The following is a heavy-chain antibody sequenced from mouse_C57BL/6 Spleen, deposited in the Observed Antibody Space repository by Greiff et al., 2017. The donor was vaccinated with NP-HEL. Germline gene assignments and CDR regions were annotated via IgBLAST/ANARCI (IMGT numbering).Heavy chain of an antibody. CDR1: GYSITSGYY. D-gene: IGHD1-1*01. J-gene: IGHJ4*01. CDR3: ARLDYYGSSYYAMDY. Sequence: EVKLQESGPGLVKPSQSLSLTCSVTGYSITSGYYWNWIRQFPGNKLEWMGYISYDGSNNYNPSLKNRISITRDTSKNQFFLKLNSVTTEDTATYYCARLDYYGSSYYAMDYWGQGTSVTVSS. V-gene: IGHV3-6*01. CDR2: ISYDGSN.